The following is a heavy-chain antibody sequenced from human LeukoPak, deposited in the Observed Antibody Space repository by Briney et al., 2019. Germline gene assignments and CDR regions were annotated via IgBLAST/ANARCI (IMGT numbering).Heavy chain of an antibody. V-gene: IGHV4-61*02. CDR2: IYTSGST. Sequence: SETLSLTCTVSGGSISSGGDYWTWIRQPAGKGLEWIGLIYTSGSTNYNPSLKSRVTISLDTSKNQFSLKLNSVTAADTAVYYCARGQYYYNYYMDVWGKGTTVTVSS. CDR3: ARGQYYYNYYMDV. CDR1: GGSISSGGDY. J-gene: IGHJ6*03.